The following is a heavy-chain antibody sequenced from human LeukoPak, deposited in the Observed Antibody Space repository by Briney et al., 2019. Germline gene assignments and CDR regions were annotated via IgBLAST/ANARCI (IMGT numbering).Heavy chain of an antibody. Sequence: GGSLRLSCAASGFTFSDYYMSWIRQAPGKGLEWVPYISSSGRTIYYADSVKGRFTISRDNAKNSLYLQMNSLRAEDTAVYYCASGILTGGGYFDYWGQGTLVTVSS. CDR3: ASGILTGGGYFDY. V-gene: IGHV3-11*01. CDR1: GFTFSDYY. D-gene: IGHD3-9*01. J-gene: IGHJ4*02. CDR2: ISSSGRTI.